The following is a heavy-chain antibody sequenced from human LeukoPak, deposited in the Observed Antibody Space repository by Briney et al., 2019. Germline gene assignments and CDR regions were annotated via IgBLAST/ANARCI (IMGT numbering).Heavy chain of an antibody. V-gene: IGHV4-39*01. CDR3: ARHGGDIVVVPTTMTFDY. Sequence: SQTLSPTCTVSGGSISSSSYYWGWIRQPPGKGLEWIGNIYYSGSTYYNPSLKSRVTISVDTSKNQFSLKLSSVTAADTAVYYCARHGGDIVVVPTTMTFDYWGQGTLVTVSS. D-gene: IGHD2-2*01. J-gene: IGHJ4*02. CDR2: IYYSGST. CDR1: GGSISSSSYY.